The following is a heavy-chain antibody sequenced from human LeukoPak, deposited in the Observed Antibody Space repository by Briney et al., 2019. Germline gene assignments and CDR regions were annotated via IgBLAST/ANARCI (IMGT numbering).Heavy chain of an antibody. Sequence: GGSLTLSCAVSGFTFSCYDMSWLRQAPGKGLEWVSAISESGGSTYYADSERRLFTISRDNSKNTLYLQMNSLRAEDTAVYYCAQVSGVYDSSGFDYWGRGTLVTVSS. CDR2: ISESGGST. V-gene: IGHV3-23*01. J-gene: IGHJ4*02. CDR1: GFTFSCYD. D-gene: IGHD3-22*01. CDR3: AQVSGVYDSSGFDY.